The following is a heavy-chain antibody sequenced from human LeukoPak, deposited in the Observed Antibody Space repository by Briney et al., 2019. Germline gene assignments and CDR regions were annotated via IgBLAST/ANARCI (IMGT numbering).Heavy chain of an antibody. CDR3: ARATDFGELFDY. J-gene: IGHJ4*02. CDR2: IIPIFGTA. Sequence: SVKVSCKASGYTFTSYGISWVRQAPGQGLEWMGGIIPIFGTANYAQKFQGRVTITTDESTSTAYMELSSLRSEDTAVYYCARATDFGELFDYWGQGTLVTVSS. CDR1: GYTFTSYG. V-gene: IGHV1-69*05. D-gene: IGHD3-10*01.